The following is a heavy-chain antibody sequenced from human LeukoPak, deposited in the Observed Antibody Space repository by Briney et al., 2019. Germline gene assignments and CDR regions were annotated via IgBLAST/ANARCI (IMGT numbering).Heavy chain of an antibody. J-gene: IGHJ5*02. CDR2: IYYSGST. CDR1: GGSISSSSYY. CDR3: ARDSRGSYSSGGFDP. Sequence: SETLSLNCTVSGGSISSSSYYWGWLRQPPGKGLEWIASIYYSGSTYYNPSRKSRVTISVDTSKNQFSLKLSSVTAADTAVYYCARDSRGSYSSGGFDPWGQGTLVTVSS. V-gene: IGHV4-39*07. D-gene: IGHD1-26*01.